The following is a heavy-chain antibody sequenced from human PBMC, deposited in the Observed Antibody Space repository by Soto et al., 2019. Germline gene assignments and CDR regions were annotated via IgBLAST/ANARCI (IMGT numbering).Heavy chain of an antibody. V-gene: IGHV3-64D*06. J-gene: IGHJ4*02. CDR1: GFTFSTYA. Sequence: PGGSLRLSCAASGFTFSTYAMHWFRQAPGKGLEYVSAISSNGRSTYYADSVKGRFTISRDDSKSTLYLQMSSLRAEDTAVYYCVRWTVTSYYFDYWGQGTLVTVSS. D-gene: IGHD4-17*01. CDR3: VRWTVTSYYFDY. CDR2: ISSNGRST.